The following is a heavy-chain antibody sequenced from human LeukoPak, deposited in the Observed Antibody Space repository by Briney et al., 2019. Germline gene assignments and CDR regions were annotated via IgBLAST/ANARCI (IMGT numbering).Heavy chain of an antibody. CDR3: ARYSGGWLN. V-gene: IGHV1-8*01. Sequence: ASVKVSCKASGYTFTSYDINWVRQATGQGLEWMGWMNPNSGNTGYAQKFQGRVTMTRDTSIRTAYMELSRLGSDDTAVYYCARYSGGWLNWGQGTLVTVSS. CDR2: MNPNSGNT. CDR1: GYTFTSYD. D-gene: IGHD6-19*01. J-gene: IGHJ4*02.